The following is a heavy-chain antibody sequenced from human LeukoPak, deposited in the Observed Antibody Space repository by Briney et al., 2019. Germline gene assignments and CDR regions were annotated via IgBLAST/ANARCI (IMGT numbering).Heavy chain of an antibody. V-gene: IGHV1-18*01. CDR3: ARDCIGCHGFDS. CDR1: GYNFFSYG. J-gene: IGHJ4*02. D-gene: IGHD1-26*01. Sequence: GASVKVSCKASGYNFFSYGITWVRQAPGQGLEWMGWVSAYADNTNYVQKFQGRVTMTTDTSTSTAYMELRSLRSDDTAVYYCARDCIGCHGFDSWGQGTLVTVPS. CDR2: VSAYADNT.